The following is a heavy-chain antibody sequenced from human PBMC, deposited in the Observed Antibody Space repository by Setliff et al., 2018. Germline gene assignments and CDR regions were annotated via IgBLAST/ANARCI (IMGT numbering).Heavy chain of an antibody. J-gene: IGHJ4*02. CDR3: ARALASAGTVYFDY. V-gene: IGHV5-51*01. D-gene: IGHD6-13*01. Sequence: GESLKISCKGSGYSFTTYWIGWVRLMPGKGLEWLGIIYPSDSHTRYSPSFQGQVTISADKSISTAYLQWSSLKASDTAMYYCARALASAGTVYFDYWGQGTLVTVSS. CDR2: IYPSDSHT. CDR1: GYSFTTYW.